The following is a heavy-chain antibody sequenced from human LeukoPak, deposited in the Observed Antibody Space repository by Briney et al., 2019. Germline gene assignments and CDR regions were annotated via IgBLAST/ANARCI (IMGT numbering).Heavy chain of an antibody. J-gene: IGHJ4*02. Sequence: PSETLSLTCTVSGGSISSSSYYWGWIRQPPGKGLEWIGSIYYSGSTYYNPSLKSRVTISVDTSKNQFSLKLRSVTAADTAVYYCARDRGGTYYWGQGTLVTVSS. D-gene: IGHD2-15*01. CDR1: GGSISSSSYY. CDR3: ARDRGGTYY. V-gene: IGHV4-39*07. CDR2: IYYSGST.